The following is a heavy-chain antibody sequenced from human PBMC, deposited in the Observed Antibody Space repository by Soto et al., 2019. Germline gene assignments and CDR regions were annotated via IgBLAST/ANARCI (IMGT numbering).Heavy chain of an antibody. CDR2: INPHGGVE. Sequence: GGSLRLSCPASGFILSDYWMSCVRPGPGKGVEWGGNINPHGGVEDYVDSVKGRFAISRENAKSSMYREMNSLRAKDTAVYYCARRLGEDWGQGTMVTVAS. CDR3: ARRLGED. J-gene: IGHJ4*02. D-gene: IGHD3-16*01. V-gene: IGHV3-7*01. CDR1: GFILSDYW.